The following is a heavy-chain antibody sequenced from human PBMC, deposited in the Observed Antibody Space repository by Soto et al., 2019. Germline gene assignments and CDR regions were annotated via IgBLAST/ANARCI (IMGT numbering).Heavy chain of an antibody. CDR1: GFTFTNSA. CDR3: AADQGDSHGYGKY. Sequence: GASVKVSCKASGFTFTNSAVQWVRQARGQRLEWIGWIVVGSRNTNYAQKYQERVTITRDMSTSTAYMELSSLRSEDTAVYYCAADQGDSHGYGKYWG. J-gene: IGHJ4*01. CDR2: IVVGSRNT. V-gene: IGHV1-58*01. D-gene: IGHD5-18*01.